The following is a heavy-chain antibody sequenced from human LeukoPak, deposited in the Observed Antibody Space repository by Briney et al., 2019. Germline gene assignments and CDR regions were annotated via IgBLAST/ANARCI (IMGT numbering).Heavy chain of an antibody. V-gene: IGHV4-34*01. D-gene: IGHD1-14*01. CDR3: AGRYVGRDNWFDP. J-gene: IGHJ5*02. CDR1: GGSFSGYY. CDR2: INHSGST. Sequence: PSETLSLTCAVYGGSFSGYYWSWIRQPPGKGLEWIGEINHSGSTNYSPSLKSRVTISVDTSKNQFSLKLSSVTAADTAVYYCAGRYVGRDNWFDPWGQGTLVTVSS.